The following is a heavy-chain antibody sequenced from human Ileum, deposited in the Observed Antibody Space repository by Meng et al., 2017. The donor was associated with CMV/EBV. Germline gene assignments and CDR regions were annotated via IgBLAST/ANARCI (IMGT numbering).Heavy chain of an antibody. D-gene: IGHD2-2*01. CDR2: INPSGDAT. J-gene: IGHJ1*01. CDR1: TLTRNY. CDR3: ARGGCTITSCDLTEYFQH. V-gene: IGHV1-46*01. Sequence: TLTRNYIHWVRQAPGQGLEWMGIINPSGDATSYAQKFQGRVTFTSDTSTTTVYMEVSSLRSEDTAVYYCARGGCTITSCDLTEYFQHWGQGTLVTVSS.